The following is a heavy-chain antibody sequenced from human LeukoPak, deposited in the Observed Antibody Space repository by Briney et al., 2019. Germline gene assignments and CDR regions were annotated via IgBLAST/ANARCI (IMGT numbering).Heavy chain of an antibody. J-gene: IGHJ3*02. V-gene: IGHV1-69*05. CDR2: IIPIFGTA. Sequence: GASVKVSXKASGGTFSSYAISWVRQAPGQGLEWMGRIIPIFGTANYAQKFQGRVTITTDESTSTAYMELSSLRSEDTAVYYCARDPPPSGSYDSRDIWGQGTMVTVSS. CDR3: ARDPPPSGSYDSRDI. CDR1: GGTFSSYA. D-gene: IGHD1-26*01.